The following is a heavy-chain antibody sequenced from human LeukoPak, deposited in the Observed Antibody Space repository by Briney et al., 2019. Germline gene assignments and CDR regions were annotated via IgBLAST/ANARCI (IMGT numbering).Heavy chain of an antibody. J-gene: IGHJ4*02. CDR2: INSGGSGT. CDR1: GFAFSSNW. CDR3: ATSLGPLTEY. V-gene: IGHV3-74*01. D-gene: IGHD7-27*01. Sequence: GGSLRLSCAASGFAFSSNWMHWVRRTPGKGLVWVSRINSGGSGTSYADSVEGRFTISRDNAKNTLYLQMNSLKGEDTAVYYCATSLGPLTEYWGQGTLVTVSS.